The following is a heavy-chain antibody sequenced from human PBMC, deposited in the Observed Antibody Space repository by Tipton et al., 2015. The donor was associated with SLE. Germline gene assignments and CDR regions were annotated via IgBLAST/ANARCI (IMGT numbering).Heavy chain of an antibody. CDR1: GGSISSHY. J-gene: IGHJ5*02. CDR3: ARDLEMYGGDTPGFDP. D-gene: IGHD2-21*02. CDR2: MYYSGSA. Sequence: LRLSCIVSGGSISSHYWSWVRQPPGKGLEWIGYMYYSGSANYNPSLKSRVTISVDTSKKQFSLNLSSVTAADTAVYYCARDLEMYGGDTPGFDPWGQGTLVTVSS. V-gene: IGHV4-59*11.